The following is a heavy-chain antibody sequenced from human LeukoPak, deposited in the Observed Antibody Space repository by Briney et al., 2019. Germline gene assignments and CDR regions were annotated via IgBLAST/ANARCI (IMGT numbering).Heavy chain of an antibody. CDR2: INHSGST. D-gene: IGHD3-22*01. V-gene: IGHV4-39*07. CDR3: VRGRSDYDNSGYYGAFDY. CDR1: GGSISSSSYY. J-gene: IGHJ4*02. Sequence: SETLSLTCTVSGGSISSSSYYWGWIRQPPGKGLEWIGEINHSGSTNYNPSLKSRVTISVDTSKNQFSLKLSSVTAADTAAYYCVRGRSDYDNSGYYGAFDYWGQGTLVIVSS.